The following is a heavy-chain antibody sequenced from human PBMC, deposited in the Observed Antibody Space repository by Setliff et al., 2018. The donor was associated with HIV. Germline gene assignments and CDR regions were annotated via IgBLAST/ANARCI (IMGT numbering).Heavy chain of an antibody. J-gene: IGHJ4*02. CDR3: ARERAPHEPVFDS. V-gene: IGHV1-69*13. CDR1: GGTLSNSA. CDR2: IIPFFATA. Sequence: SVKVSCKASGGTLSNSAISWVRQAPGQGLEWMGGIIPFFATANYAQKFQGRVTITADESTNTAYMDLSSLRSEDTAIYYCARERAPHEPVFDSWGQGTLVTVSS. D-gene: IGHD4-4*01.